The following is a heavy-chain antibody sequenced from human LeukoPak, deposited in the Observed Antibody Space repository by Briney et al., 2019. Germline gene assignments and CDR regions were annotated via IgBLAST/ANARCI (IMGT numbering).Heavy chain of an antibody. D-gene: IGHD6-19*01. J-gene: IGHJ5*02. V-gene: IGHV3-23*01. CDR2: IDASGGST. CDR1: GFTFSSYA. Sequence: GGSLRLSCAASGFTFSSYAMTWVRQAPGKGLEWVSSIDASGGSTYYADSVKGRFTISRDNSKNTFFLQMNTLRAADTAVYYCAKGSGSGWYRWFAPWGQGTLVTVSS. CDR3: AKGSGSGWYRWFAP.